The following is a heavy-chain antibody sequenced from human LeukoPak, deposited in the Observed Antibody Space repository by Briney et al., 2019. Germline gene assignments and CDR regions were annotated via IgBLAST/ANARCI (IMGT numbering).Heavy chain of an antibody. V-gene: IGHV3-30-3*01. CDR3: AREELGSSLGFDP. J-gene: IGHJ5*02. CDR2: ISFDGSNK. CDR1: GFTSSSYT. Sequence: GGSLRLSCAASGFTSSSYTIHWVRQPPGKGLEWVAVISFDGSNKYYADSVKGRFTISRDNSKNTLYLQMNSLRAEDTAVYYCAREELGSSLGFDPWGQGTLVTVSS. D-gene: IGHD3-16*01.